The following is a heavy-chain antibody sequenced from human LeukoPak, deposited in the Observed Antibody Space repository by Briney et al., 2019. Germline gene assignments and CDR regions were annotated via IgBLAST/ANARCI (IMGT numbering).Heavy chain of an antibody. J-gene: IGHJ4*02. D-gene: IGHD2-2*01. V-gene: IGHV3-23*01. Sequence: GGSLRLSCAASGFTFSSYALNWVRQAPGKGLEWVSVMSGSGGSTYSADSVKGRFTISKDSSRNTLDLQMNSLRAEDTAVYYCAKSACSSTSCSLSHFDYWGQGALVIVSS. CDR1: GFTFSSYA. CDR3: AKSACSSTSCSLSHFDY. CDR2: MSGSGGST.